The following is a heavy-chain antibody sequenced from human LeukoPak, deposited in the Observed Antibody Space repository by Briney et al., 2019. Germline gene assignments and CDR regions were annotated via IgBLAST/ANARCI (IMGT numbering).Heavy chain of an antibody. D-gene: IGHD3-10*01. J-gene: IGHJ3*02. CDR2: IYYSGST. Sequence: SETLSLTCTVSGGSISSSSYYWGWIRQPPGKGLEWIGSIYYSGSTYYNPSLKSRVTISVDTSKNQFSLKLSSVTAADTAVYYCARHVIRGGGITMVRGVNAHRARGAFDIWGQGTMVTVSS. CDR1: GGSISSSSYY. CDR3: ARHVIRGGGITMVRGVNAHRARGAFDI. V-gene: IGHV4-39*07.